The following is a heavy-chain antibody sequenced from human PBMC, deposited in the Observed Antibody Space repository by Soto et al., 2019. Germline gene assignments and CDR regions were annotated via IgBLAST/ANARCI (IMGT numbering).Heavy chain of an antibody. CDR2: IIAYNGNI. Sequence: QVQLVQSGAEVKKPGASVKVSCKAPGYIFPSCTISWVRQAPGQGLELMGGIIAYNGNIKEAQKFQGRFTITTDTSTSTAYMELRSLTSDDTSMYYCAIANYGDNDYWGQGTLVTVSS. J-gene: IGHJ4*02. V-gene: IGHV1-18*01. CDR1: GYIFPSCT. D-gene: IGHD4-17*01. CDR3: AIANYGDNDY.